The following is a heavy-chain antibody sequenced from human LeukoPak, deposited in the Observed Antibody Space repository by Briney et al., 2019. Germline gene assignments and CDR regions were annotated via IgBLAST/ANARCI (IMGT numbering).Heavy chain of an antibody. D-gene: IGHD6-13*01. CDR1: GGTFSSYA. J-gene: IGHJ4*02. CDR3: ARDRDRPLGMYSSSWPY. V-gene: IGHV1-69*04. CDR2: IIPILGMA. Sequence: ASVKVSCKASGGTFSSYAISWVRQAPGQGLEWMGRIIPILGMANYAQKFQGRVTITADKSTSTAYMELSSLRSEDTAVYYCARDRDRPLGMYSSSWPYWGQGTLVTVSS.